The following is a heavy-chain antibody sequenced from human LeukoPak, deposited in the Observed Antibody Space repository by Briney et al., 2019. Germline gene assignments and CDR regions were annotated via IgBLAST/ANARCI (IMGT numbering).Heavy chain of an antibody. J-gene: IGHJ4*02. V-gene: IGHV4-59*12. CDR2: IYYSGST. CDR3: ARGNTAMPYY. CDR1: GGSISSYY. D-gene: IGHD5-18*01. Sequence: PSETLSLTCTVSGGSISSYYWSWIRQPPGKGLEWIGYIYYSGSTYYNPSLKSRATISVDTSKNQFSLKLSSVTAADTAVYYCARGNTAMPYYWGQGTLVTVSS.